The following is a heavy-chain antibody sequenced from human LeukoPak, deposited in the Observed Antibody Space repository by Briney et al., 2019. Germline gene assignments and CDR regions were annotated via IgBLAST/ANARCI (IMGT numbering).Heavy chain of an antibody. D-gene: IGHD4-17*01. V-gene: IGHV3-49*03. J-gene: IGHJ1*01. CDR2: IRSKAYGGTT. CDR1: GFTFGDYA. CDR3: TRDRTTVTIAHFQH. Sequence: GGSLRLSCTASGFTFGDYAMSWFRQAPGKGLEWVGFIRSKAYGGTTEYAASVKGRFTISRDDSKSIAYLQMNSLKTEDTAVYYCTRDRTTVTIAHFQHWGQGTLVTVSS.